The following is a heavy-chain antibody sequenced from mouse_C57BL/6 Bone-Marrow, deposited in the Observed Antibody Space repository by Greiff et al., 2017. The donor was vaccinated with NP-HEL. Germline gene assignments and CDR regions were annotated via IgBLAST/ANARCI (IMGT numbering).Heavy chain of an antibody. J-gene: IGHJ4*01. CDR1: GYTFTSYW. CDR2: IAPSDSYT. D-gene: IGHD2-3*01. CDR3: ARDDGYSYYYAMDY. Sequence: QVQLQQPGAELVMPGASVKLSCKASGYTFTSYWMHWVKQRPGQGLEWIGEIAPSDSYTNYNQKFKGKSTLTVDKSSSTAYMQLSSLTSEDSAVYYCARDDGYSYYYAMDYWGQGTSVTVSS. V-gene: IGHV1-69*01.